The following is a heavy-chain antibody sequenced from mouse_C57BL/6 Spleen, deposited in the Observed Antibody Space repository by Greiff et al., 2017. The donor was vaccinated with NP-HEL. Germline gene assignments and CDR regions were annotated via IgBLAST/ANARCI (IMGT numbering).Heavy chain of an antibody. D-gene: IGHD2-4*01. CDR2: INPNNGGT. V-gene: IGHV1-22*01. Sequence: VQLQQSGPELVKPGASVKMSCKASGYTFTDYNMHWVKQSHGKSLEWIGYINPNNGGTSYNQKFKGKATLTVNKSSSTAYMELRSLTSEDSAVYYCARGGIYYDYEGYYFDYWGQGTTLTVSS. CDR3: ARGGIYYDYEGYYFDY. J-gene: IGHJ2*01. CDR1: GYTFTDYN.